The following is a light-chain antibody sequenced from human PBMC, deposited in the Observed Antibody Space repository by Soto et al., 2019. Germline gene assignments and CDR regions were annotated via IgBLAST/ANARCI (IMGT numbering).Light chain of an antibody. V-gene: IGKV2-28*01. J-gene: IGKJ5*01. Sequence: DIVMTQSPLSLPVTPGEPASISCRSSQSLLHSDGYNRLDWYLQKPGQSPKLLIYLGSNRAPGVPDRSSGSGSGTDFTLTITRVEAEDVGIYYCVQLQGFGQGTRLELK. CDR3: VQLQG. CDR2: LGS. CDR1: QSLLHSDGYNR.